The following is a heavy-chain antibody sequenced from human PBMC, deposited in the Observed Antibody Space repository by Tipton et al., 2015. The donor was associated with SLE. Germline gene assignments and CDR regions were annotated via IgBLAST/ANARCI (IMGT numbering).Heavy chain of an antibody. CDR3: ATGIIVKYSGSLPLYAYSI. CDR1: GGSISSDY. V-gene: IGHV4-59*01. D-gene: IGHD1-26*01. CDR2: LYSGGSP. J-gene: IGHJ3*02. Sequence: GLVKPSETLSLTCNVSGGSISSDYWSWIRQPPGKGLEWIGDLYSGGSPNYNPSLKSRVTMSVDTSKNHFSLKVTSATTADTAVYYCATGIIVKYSGSLPLYAYSIWGQGTMVTVS.